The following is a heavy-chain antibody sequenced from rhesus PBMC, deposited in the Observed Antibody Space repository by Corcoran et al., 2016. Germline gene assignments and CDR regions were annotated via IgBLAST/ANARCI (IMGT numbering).Heavy chain of an antibody. Sequence: QLQLQESGPGLTKPSETLSVTCAVSGGSLRISYRSRCRPAPGKGLRWIGYIDGSGSSTNYNPSLKSRVTLSVDTSKNQLSLKLSSVTAADTAVYYCARETSGVVVIWGQGVLVTVSS. CDR1: GGSLRISY. V-gene: IGHV4-169*02. CDR3: ARETSGVVVI. D-gene: IGHD2-27*01. CDR2: IDGSGSST. J-gene: IGHJ4*01.